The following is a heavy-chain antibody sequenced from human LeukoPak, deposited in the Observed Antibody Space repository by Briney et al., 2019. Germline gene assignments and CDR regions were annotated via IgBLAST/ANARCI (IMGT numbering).Heavy chain of an antibody. Sequence: GPSLRLSCAASGFTFSNYAMHWVRQAPGKGLESVSAISSNGGSTYYADSVKGRFTISRDNSRNTLYLQMSSLRAEDTAVYYCLSGDYWGQGTLVTVSS. V-gene: IGHV3-64D*06. D-gene: IGHD3-10*01. CDR2: ISSNGGST. CDR3: LSGDY. CDR1: GFTFSNYA. J-gene: IGHJ4*02.